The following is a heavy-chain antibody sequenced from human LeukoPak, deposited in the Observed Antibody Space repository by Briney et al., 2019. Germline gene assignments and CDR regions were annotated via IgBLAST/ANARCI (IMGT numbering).Heavy chain of an antibody. Sequence: GGSLRLSCAASGFSFSIYWMTWVRQAPGKGLEWVANIKQHGSEKYYVDSVKGRFTISRDNAKNSLYLQMNSLTTEDTAFYYCAKEGPIAVATYFDYWGQGTLVTVSS. CDR1: GFSFSIYW. CDR2: IKQHGSEK. V-gene: IGHV3-7*05. CDR3: AKEGPIAVATYFDY. D-gene: IGHD6-19*01. J-gene: IGHJ4*02.